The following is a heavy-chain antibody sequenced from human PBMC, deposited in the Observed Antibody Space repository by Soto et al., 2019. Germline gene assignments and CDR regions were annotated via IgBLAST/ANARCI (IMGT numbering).Heavy chain of an antibody. CDR1: GFTVSSNY. CDR3: ARDYSHDSRGFDY. V-gene: IGHV3-53*01. J-gene: IGHJ4*02. CDR2: IYSGGGT. D-gene: IGHD2-21*01. Sequence: PGGSLRLSCAASGFTVSSNYMSWVRQAPGKGLEWVSVIYSGGGTDYADSVKGRFTISRDNSKNTLYLQMNSLRAEDTPVYYCARDYSHDSRGFDYWRQGALVTVSS.